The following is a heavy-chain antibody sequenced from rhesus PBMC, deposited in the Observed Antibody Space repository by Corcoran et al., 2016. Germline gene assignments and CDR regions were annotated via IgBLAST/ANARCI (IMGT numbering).Heavy chain of an antibody. CDR2: ILPSNGET. V-gene: IGHV4-173*01. CDR3: GRPGYDNDF. J-gene: IGHJ4*01. CDR1: GGSISTSW. D-gene: IGHD2-2*01. Sequence: QLRLQESGPGLVKPSETLSLTGDVSGGSISTSWWTWIRQSSGRKFEWIGRILPSNGETHYNPSLDSRVTISIDTSKNQFSLKLTSMTAADTAVYYCGRPGYDNDFWGQGILVTVSS.